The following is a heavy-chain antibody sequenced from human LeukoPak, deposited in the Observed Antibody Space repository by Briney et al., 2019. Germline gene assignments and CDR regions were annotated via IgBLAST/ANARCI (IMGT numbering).Heavy chain of an antibody. J-gene: IGHJ4*02. Sequence: ASVKVSCKVSGYTLTELSMYWVRQAPGKGLEWMGGFDPEDGETIYAQKFQGRVTMTEDTSTDTAYMELSSLRSEDTAVYYCATDFIRSNYDSSGYYYGPPRYWGQGTLVTVSS. CDR1: GYTLTELS. D-gene: IGHD3-22*01. CDR2: FDPEDGET. V-gene: IGHV1-24*01. CDR3: ATDFIRSNYDSSGYYYGPPRY.